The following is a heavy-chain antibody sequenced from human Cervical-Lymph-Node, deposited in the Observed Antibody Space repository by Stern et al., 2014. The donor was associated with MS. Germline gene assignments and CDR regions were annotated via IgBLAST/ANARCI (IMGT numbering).Heavy chain of an antibody. CDR2: INPNSGGT. D-gene: IGHD2-8*02. CDR3: ARGTSYGWGVY. Sequence: QVQLVQSGAEVKKPGASVKVSCKASGYTFTGYYMHWVRQAPGQGLEWMGRINPNSGGTNYAQKVQDRVTMTRDTSISTAYMELSRLRSDDTAVYYCARGTSYGWGVYWGQGTLVTVSS. J-gene: IGHJ4*02. CDR1: GYTFTGYY. V-gene: IGHV1-2*06.